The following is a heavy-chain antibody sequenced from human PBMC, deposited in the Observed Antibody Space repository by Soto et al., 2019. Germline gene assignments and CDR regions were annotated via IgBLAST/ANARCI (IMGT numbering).Heavy chain of an antibody. J-gene: IGHJ5*02. CDR1: GFTFSSYG. D-gene: IGHD3-16*01. CDR3: AKDGGYDLRNWFDP. Sequence: QVQLVESGGGVVQPGRSLRLSCAASGFTFSSYGMHWVRQAPGKGLEWVAVISYDGSNKYYADSVKGRFTISRDNSKNTLYLQLNSLIAEDTAVYYCAKDGGYDLRNWFDPWGQGTLVTVSS. V-gene: IGHV3-30*18. CDR2: ISYDGSNK.